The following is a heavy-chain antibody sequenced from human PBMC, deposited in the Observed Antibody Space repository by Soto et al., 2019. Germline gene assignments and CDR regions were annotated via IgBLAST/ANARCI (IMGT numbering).Heavy chain of an antibody. CDR1: GFSFSDYY. D-gene: IGHD3-22*01. CDR3: ARAKLVVEGRFDY. Sequence: QVQLVESGGGLVKPGGPLRLSCAASGFSFSDYYMNWIRQAPGKGLEWISYISSSGTYTNYADSVRGRFTMSRDSAKNFLFLQMDGLRAEDTAVYYCARAKLVVEGRFDYWGQGTLVTVSS. J-gene: IGHJ4*02. CDR2: ISSSGTYT. V-gene: IGHV3-11*06.